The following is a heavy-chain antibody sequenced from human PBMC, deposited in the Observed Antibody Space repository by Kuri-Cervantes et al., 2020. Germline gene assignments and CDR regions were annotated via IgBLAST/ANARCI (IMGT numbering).Heavy chain of an antibody. V-gene: IGHV4-34*01. CDR2: INHSGST. CDR3: ARHYGSGSYGIDY. CDR1: GGSLSGYY. J-gene: IGHJ4*02. Sequence: SETLSLTCAVYGGSLSGYYWSWIRQPPGKGLEWIGEINHSGSTNYNPSLKSRVTISVDTSKNQFSLKLSPVTAADTAVYYCARHYGSGSYGIDYWGQGTLVTVSS. D-gene: IGHD3-10*01.